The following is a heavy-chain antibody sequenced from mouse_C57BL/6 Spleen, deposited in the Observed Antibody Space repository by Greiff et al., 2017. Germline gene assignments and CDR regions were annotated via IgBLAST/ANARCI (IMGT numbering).Heavy chain of an antibody. CDR3: ARHYDSYYAMDY. Sequence: VQLKESGPGLVAPSQSLSITCTVPGFSLTSYGVHWVRQPPGKGLEWLVVIWSDGSTTYNSALKSRMSISKDNSKSQVFLKMNSLQTDDTAMYYCARHYDSYYAMDYWGQGTSVTVSS. CDR1: GFSLTSYG. CDR2: IWSDGST. V-gene: IGHV2-6-1*01. D-gene: IGHD2-4*01. J-gene: IGHJ4*01.